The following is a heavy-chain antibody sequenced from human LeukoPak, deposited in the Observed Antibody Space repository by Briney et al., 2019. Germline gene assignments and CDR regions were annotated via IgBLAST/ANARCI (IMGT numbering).Heavy chain of an antibody. CDR3: AREPGYSSSWYGSGFDP. V-gene: IGHV1-2*02. CDR1: GYTFTGYY. Sequence: ASVKVSCKTSGYTFTGYYMHWVRQAPGQGLEWMGWINPNSGGTNYAQKFQGRVTMTRDTSISTAYMELSRLRSDDTAVYYCAREPGYSSSWYGSGFDPWGQGTLVTVSS. CDR2: INPNSGGT. D-gene: IGHD6-13*01. J-gene: IGHJ5*02.